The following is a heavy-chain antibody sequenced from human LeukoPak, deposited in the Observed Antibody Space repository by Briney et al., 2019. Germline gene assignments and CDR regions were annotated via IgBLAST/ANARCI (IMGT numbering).Heavy chain of an antibody. J-gene: IGHJ4*02. Sequence: PSETLSLTCAVYGGSFSGYYWSWIRQPPGKGLEWIGEINHSGSTNYNPSLKSRVTISVDTSKNQFSLKLSSVTAADTAVYYCARVGAESYSSSEFDYWGQGTLVTVSS. V-gene: IGHV4-34*01. CDR1: GGSFSGYY. CDR2: INHSGST. D-gene: IGHD6-6*01. CDR3: ARVGAESYSSSEFDY.